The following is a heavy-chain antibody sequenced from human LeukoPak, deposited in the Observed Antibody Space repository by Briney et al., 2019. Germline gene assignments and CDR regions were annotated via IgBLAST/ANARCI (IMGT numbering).Heavy chain of an antibody. V-gene: IGHV1-2*02. CDR3: VREDFVVIPAAMRGDY. D-gene: IGHD2-2*01. J-gene: IGHJ4*02. Sequence: ASVTVSCKASGYTFTGFYIHWVRQAPGQGLEWMGWINPDRGGTNYAQKFQGRVTLTRDTSINTAYMGLSGLTSDDTAVYYCVREDFVVIPAAMRGDYWGQGTLVIVSS. CDR2: INPDRGGT. CDR1: GYTFTGFY.